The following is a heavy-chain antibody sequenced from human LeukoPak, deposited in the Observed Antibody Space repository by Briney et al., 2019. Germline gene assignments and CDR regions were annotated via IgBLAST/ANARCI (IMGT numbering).Heavy chain of an antibody. CDR1: GYTLTELS. CDR3: AKGDSSTWLKFDY. Sequence: ASVKVSCKVSGYTLTELSMHWVRQAPGKGLEWMGGFDPEDGETIYAQKFQGRVTMTEDTSTDTAYMELNSLRAEDTAVYYCAKGDSSTWLKFDYWGQGTLVTVSS. D-gene: IGHD6-13*01. V-gene: IGHV1-24*01. J-gene: IGHJ4*02. CDR2: FDPEDGET.